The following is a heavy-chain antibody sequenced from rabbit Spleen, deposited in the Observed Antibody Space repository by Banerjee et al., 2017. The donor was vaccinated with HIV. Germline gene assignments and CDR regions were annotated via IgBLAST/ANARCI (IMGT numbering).Heavy chain of an antibody. Sequence: EESGGDLVQPEGSLTLTCKASGLDFSSSYWICWVRQAPGKGLEWIGCIYTGSGSTYYASWAKGRFTITRSTSPNTVTLQLNSLTAADTATYFCARDLVAVIGWNFNLWGPGTLVTVS. D-gene: IGHD1-1*01. CDR3: ARDLVAVIGWNFNL. CDR2: IYTGSGST. CDR1: GLDFSSSYW. V-gene: IGHV1S45*01. J-gene: IGHJ4*01.